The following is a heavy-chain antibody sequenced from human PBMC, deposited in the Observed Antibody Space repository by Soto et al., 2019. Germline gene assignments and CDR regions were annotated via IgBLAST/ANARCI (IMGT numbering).Heavy chain of an antibody. CDR2: IYYSGST. D-gene: IGHD7-27*01. CDR3: ARLNLGIRQYYYYYYGMDV. V-gene: IGHV4-39*01. Sequence: KTSETLSLTCTVSGGSISSSSYDWGWIRQPPXKGLEWIGSIYYSGSTYYNPSLKSRVTISVDTSKNQFSLKLSSVTAADTAVYYCARLNLGIRQYYYYYYGMDVWGQGTTVTVSS. CDR1: GGSISSSSYD. J-gene: IGHJ6*02.